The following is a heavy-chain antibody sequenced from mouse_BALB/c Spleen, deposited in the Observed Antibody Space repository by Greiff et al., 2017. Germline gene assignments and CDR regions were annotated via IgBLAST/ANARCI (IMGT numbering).Heavy chain of an antibody. CDR3: ARGDGYYFYAMDY. CDR2: ISSGSSTI. V-gene: IGHV5-17*02. Sequence: EVKLVESGGGLVQPGGSRKLSCAASGFTFSSFGMHWVRQAPEKGLEWVAYISSGSSTIYYADTVKGRFTISRDNPKNTLFLQMTSLRSEDTAMYYCARGDGYYFYAMDYWGQGTSVTVSS. D-gene: IGHD2-3*01. J-gene: IGHJ4*01. CDR1: GFTFSSFG.